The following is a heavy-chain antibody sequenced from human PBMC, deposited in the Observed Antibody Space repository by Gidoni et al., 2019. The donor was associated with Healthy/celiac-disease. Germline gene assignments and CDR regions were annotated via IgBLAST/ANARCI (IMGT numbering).Heavy chain of an antibody. CDR1: GGSISSGGYY. Sequence: QVQLQESGPGLVKPSQTLSLTCTVSGGSISSGGYYWSWIRQHPGKGLEWIGYIYYSGSTYYNPSHKRRVTISVDTSKNQFSLKLSSVTAADTAVYYCARGKGVYYDSSISGADYWGQGTLVTVSS. J-gene: IGHJ4*02. CDR2: IYYSGST. D-gene: IGHD3-22*01. CDR3: ARGKGVYYDSSISGADY. V-gene: IGHV4-31*03.